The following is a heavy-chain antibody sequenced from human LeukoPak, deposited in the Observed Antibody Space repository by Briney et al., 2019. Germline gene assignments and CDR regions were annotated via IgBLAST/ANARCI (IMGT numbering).Heavy chain of an antibody. Sequence: GESLRLSCAASGFTFSSQWMSWVRQAPGKGLEWVGNIKPDGGEKYYVDSLKGRFIISRDNAKNSLYLQMNSLRAEDVAVYYCAKYFYDGSGTHYFDYWGQGTPVTVSS. CDR1: GFTFSSQW. CDR2: IKPDGGEK. V-gene: IGHV3-7*01. J-gene: IGHJ4*02. D-gene: IGHD3-22*01. CDR3: AKYFYDGSGTHYFDY.